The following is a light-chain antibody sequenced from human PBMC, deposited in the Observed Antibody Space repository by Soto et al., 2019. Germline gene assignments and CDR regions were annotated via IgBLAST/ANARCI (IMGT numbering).Light chain of an antibody. J-gene: IGKJ5*01. Sequence: EIVLTQSPGTLSLSPGERAILSCRASQSVSSSYLAWYQQKAGQAPRLLIYAASRRATGIPDRFSGSGSGTDFTLTISRLEPEDVAVYYYQQYGSSPITFGQGTRLEIK. CDR3: QQYGSSPIT. V-gene: IGKV3-20*01. CDR1: QSVSSSY. CDR2: AAS.